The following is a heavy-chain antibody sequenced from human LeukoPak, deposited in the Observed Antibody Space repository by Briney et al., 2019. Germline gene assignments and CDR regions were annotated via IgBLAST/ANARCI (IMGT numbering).Heavy chain of an antibody. Sequence: SETPSLTCAVYGGSFSGYYWSWIRQPPGKGLEWIGEINHSGSTNYNPSLKSRVTISVDTSKNQFSLKLSSVTAADTAVYYCARAGNCSSTSCSLDYWGQGTLVTVSS. J-gene: IGHJ4*02. D-gene: IGHD2-2*01. V-gene: IGHV4-34*01. CDR1: GGSFSGYY. CDR3: ARAGNCSSTSCSLDY. CDR2: INHSGST.